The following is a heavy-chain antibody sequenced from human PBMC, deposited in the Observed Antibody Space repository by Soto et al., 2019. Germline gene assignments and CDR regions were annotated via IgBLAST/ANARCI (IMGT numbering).Heavy chain of an antibody. CDR3: ARGFGRFNS. Sequence: EVQLLESGGGLVQPGGSLRLSCGVSGFTFNDFEMNWVRQAPGKGPEWLAYIDGSGATKKYADSVRGRFTISRDNPNNSLFLQMSRLSAAYTAIYYCARGFGRFNSWGQGTLVSVSS. CDR2: IDGSGATK. J-gene: IGHJ4*02. V-gene: IGHV3-48*03. CDR1: GFTFNDFE. D-gene: IGHD3-10*01.